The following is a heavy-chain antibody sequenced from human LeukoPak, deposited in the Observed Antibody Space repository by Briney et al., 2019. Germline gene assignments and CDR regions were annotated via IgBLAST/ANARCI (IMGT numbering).Heavy chain of an antibody. CDR2: INPSGGST. CDR3: ARDLRDGYNWQGFDY. CDR1: GYTFTSYY. Sequence: GASVKVSCKGSGYTFTSYYMHWVRQAPGQGLEWMGIINPSGGSTSYAQKFQGRVTMTRDMSTSTVYMELSSLRSEDTAVYYCARDLRDGYNWQGFDYWGQGTLVTVSS. D-gene: IGHD5-24*01. J-gene: IGHJ4*02. V-gene: IGHV1-46*01.